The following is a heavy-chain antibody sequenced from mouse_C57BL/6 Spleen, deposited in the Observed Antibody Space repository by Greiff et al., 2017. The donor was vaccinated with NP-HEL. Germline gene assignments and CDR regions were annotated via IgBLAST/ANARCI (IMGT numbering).Heavy chain of an antibody. CDR3: ASLDSSAHRGYYAMDY. V-gene: IGHV5-4*01. D-gene: IGHD3-2*02. CDR2: ISDGGSYT. Sequence: EVQLVESGGGLVKPGGSLKLSCAASGFTFSSYAMSWVRQTPEKRLEWVATISDGGSYTYYPDNVKGRFTISRDNAKNNLYLQMSHLKSEDTAMYYCASLDSSAHRGYYAMDYWGQGTSVTVSS. J-gene: IGHJ4*01. CDR1: GFTFSSYA.